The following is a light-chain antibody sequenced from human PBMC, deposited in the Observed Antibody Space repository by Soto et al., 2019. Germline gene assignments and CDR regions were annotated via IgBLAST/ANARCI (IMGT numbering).Light chain of an antibody. J-gene: IGLJ1*01. CDR3: SSYTSSGTYV. CDR1: RSDLGAYTY. Sequence: QSALAQPASVSGSPGQSITVSCTGTRSDLGAYTYVSWYQQHPGKAPKLIIHDVSNRPSGVSNRFSGSKSGNSASLTISGLQAEDEADYYCSSYTSSGTYVFGSGTKVTVL. V-gene: IGLV2-14*03. CDR2: DVS.